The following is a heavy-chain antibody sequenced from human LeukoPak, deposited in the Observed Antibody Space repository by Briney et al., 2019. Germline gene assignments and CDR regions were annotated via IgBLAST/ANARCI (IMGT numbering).Heavy chain of an antibody. CDR3: AKDGTGDIVVVAAARALAFDI. Sequence: GGSLRLSCAASGFTFSSYAMSWVRQAPGKGLEWVSAISGSGGSTYYADSVKGRFTISRDNSKNTLYLQMNSLRAEDTAVYYCAKDGTGDIVVVAAARALAFDIWGQGTMVTVSS. CDR2: ISGSGGST. J-gene: IGHJ3*02. V-gene: IGHV3-23*01. CDR1: GFTFSSYA. D-gene: IGHD2-15*01.